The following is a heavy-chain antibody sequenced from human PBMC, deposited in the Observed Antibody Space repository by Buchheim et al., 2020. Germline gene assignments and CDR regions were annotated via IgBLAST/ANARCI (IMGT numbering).Heavy chain of an antibody. J-gene: IGHJ1*01. V-gene: IGHV3-33*01. Sequence: QVQLVESGGGVVQPGRSLRLSCAASGFSFSDCAMHWVRQAPGKGLEWVGVIWYDGRKRYYAESVEGRFSISRDNSKKTLFLQMDSLRVEDAAVYYCASDPGDPYGDFPLEHWGQGTL. CDR2: IWYDGRKR. CDR3: ASDPGDPYGDFPLEH. D-gene: IGHD4-17*01. CDR1: GFSFSDCA.